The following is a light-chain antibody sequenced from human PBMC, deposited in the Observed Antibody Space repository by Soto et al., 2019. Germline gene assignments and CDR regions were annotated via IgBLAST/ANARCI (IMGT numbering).Light chain of an antibody. CDR3: SSYSSSSTHVV. CDR1: SSDVGDFNY. V-gene: IGLV2-14*03. Sequence: QSALTQPASVSGSPGRSVTISCTGSSSDVGDFNYVSWYQHLPGRAPKLIIYDVTNRPSGISYRFSASKSGRTASLNISGLKAEDEADYYCSSYSSSSTHVVFGGGTKLTVL. J-gene: IGLJ2*01. CDR2: DVT.